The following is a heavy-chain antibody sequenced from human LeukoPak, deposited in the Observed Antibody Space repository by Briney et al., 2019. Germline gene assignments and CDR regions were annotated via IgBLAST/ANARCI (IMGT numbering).Heavy chain of an antibody. D-gene: IGHD5-24*01. CDR2: IIPIFGTA. CDR3: ARDALKDGYNYVGY. V-gene: IGHV1-69*13. J-gene: IGHJ4*02. CDR1: EGTFSSYA. Sequence: SVKVSCEASEGTFSSYAISWVRQAPGQGLEWMGGIIPIFGTANYAQKFQGRVTITADESTSTAYMELSSLRSEDTAVYYCARDALKDGYNYVGYWGQGALVTVSS.